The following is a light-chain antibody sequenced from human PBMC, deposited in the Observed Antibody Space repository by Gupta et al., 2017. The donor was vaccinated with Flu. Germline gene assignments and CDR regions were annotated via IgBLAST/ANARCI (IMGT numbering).Light chain of an antibody. V-gene: IGLV1-51*01. CDR2: DNN. Sequence: QSVLTQPPSVPAAPGQKVTISCSGSIPNIGNNYVSWYQQLPGTAPKLLIYDNNKRPSGIPDRFSGSKSGTSATLGITGLQTGDEADYYCGTWDSGLSARYVFGTGTKVTVL. J-gene: IGLJ1*01. CDR3: GTWDSGLSARYV. CDR1: IPNIGNNY.